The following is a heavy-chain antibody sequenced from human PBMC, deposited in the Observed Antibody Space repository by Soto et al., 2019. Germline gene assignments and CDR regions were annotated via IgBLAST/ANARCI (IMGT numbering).Heavy chain of an antibody. CDR3: ARQPATTYGSAGPPDV. D-gene: IGHD3-10*01. Sequence: SETLSLTCNVSGGSISRSSYYWRWIRQPPGKRLEWFGSIYYSGSTYYNPSLKSRVTISVDTSKNQFSLKLSSVTAADTAVYYCARQPATTYGSAGPPDVWGQGTKVTVSS. J-gene: IGHJ6*02. CDR2: IYYSGST. CDR1: GGSISRSSYY. V-gene: IGHV4-39*01.